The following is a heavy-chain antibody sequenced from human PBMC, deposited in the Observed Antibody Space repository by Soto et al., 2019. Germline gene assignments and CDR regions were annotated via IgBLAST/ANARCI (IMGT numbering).Heavy chain of an antibody. Sequence: SETLSLTCTVSGGSVSSGSYYWSWIRQPPGKGLEWIGYIYYSGSTNYNPSLKSRVTISVDTSKNQFSLKLSSVTAADTAVYYCARASRDIVVVTATNYFDYWGQGTLVTVSS. CDR3: ARASRDIVVVTATNYFDY. J-gene: IGHJ4*02. D-gene: IGHD2-21*02. CDR2: IYYSGST. CDR1: GGSVSSGSYY. V-gene: IGHV4-61*01.